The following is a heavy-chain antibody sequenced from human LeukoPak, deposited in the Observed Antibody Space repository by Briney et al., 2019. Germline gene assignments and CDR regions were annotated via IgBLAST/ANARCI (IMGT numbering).Heavy chain of an antibody. Sequence: SETLSLTCAVSGGSISSSNWWSWVRQPPGKGLEWIGEIYHSGSTNYNPSLKSRVTISVDTSKNQFSLKLSSVTAADTAVYYCARRARYGDYVYYFDYWGQGTLVTVSS. D-gene: IGHD4-17*01. CDR2: IYHSGST. CDR3: ARRARYGDYVYYFDY. V-gene: IGHV4-4*02. CDR1: GGSISSSNW. J-gene: IGHJ4*02.